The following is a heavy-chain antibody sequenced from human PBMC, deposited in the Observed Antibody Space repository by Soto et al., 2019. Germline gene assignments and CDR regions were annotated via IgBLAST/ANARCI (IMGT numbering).Heavy chain of an antibody. Sequence: SETLSLTCSVSGYSISSDYFWGWIRQPPGKGLEWIASIYRSGSTFYNPSLKSRVTISIDTSKNQFSLTLTSVLAADTAVYYCARGPGSTAFDPWGPGTLVTVSS. CDR2: IYRSGST. D-gene: IGHD5-18*01. CDR3: ARGPGSTAFDP. CDR1: GYSISSDYF. V-gene: IGHV4-38-2*02. J-gene: IGHJ5*02.